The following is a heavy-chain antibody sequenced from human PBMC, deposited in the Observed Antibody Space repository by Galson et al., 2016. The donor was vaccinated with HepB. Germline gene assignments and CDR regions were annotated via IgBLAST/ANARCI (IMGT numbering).Heavy chain of an antibody. CDR2: ISGDGNTR. V-gene: IGHV3-74*01. CDR3: ATNVTFFVGSGDMDV. J-gene: IGHJ6*02. D-gene: IGHD3-3*01. CDR1: GFTFSRYW. Sequence: SLRLSCAVSGFTFSRYWMHWVRQAPGKGLVWVSRISGDGNTRHYADSVKGRFSISRDNARNTLYLQINSLRAEDTAVYFCATNVTFFVGSGDMDVWGQGTTVTVSS.